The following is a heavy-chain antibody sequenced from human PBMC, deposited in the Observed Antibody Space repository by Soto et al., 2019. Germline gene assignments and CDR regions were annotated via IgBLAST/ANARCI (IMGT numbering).Heavy chain of an antibody. CDR2: VYYSGGT. J-gene: IGHJ3*02. CDR1: GGSLTDHY. D-gene: IGHD2-21*01. CDR3: ARGNDWKSSTFDI. V-gene: IGHV4-59*11. Sequence: QVQLQESGPGLVKPSETLSLTCTVAGGSLTDHYWNWFRQSPGKGLHWIGYVYYSGGTNYNPYLKSRVTMSVDTVKNPFSLNLRSVTAADTAVYYCARGNDWKSSTFDIWGQGTMVSVSS.